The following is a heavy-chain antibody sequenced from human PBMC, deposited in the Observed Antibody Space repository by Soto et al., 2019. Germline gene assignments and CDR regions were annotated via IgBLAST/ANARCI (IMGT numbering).Heavy chain of an antibody. J-gene: IGHJ6*02. V-gene: IGHV3-21*01. CDR2: ISSSSSYI. Sequence: GSLRLSCAASGFTFSSYSMNWVRQAPGKGLEWVSSISSSSSYIYYADSVKGRFTISRDNAKNSLYLQMNSLRAEDTAVYYCARERGNYDFWSGYIPYYYYYYGMDVWGQGTTVTVSS. CDR1: GFTFSSYS. CDR3: ARERGNYDFWSGYIPYYYYYYGMDV. D-gene: IGHD3-3*01.